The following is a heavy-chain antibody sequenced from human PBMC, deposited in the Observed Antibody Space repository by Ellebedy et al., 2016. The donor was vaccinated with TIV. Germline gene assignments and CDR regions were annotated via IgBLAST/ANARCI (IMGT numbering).Heavy chain of an antibody. CDR3: ARDRGYGSGTYYFDY. CDR2: IYYSGNT. J-gene: IGHJ4*02. CDR1: GASVSTSY. Sequence: GSLRLXXSVSGASVSTSYWSWIRQPPGKGLEWIGYIYYSGNTNYNPSLKSRVTIAVDTSKNQFSLKLSSVTAADTAVYFCARDRGYGSGTYYFDYWGQGTLVTVSS. V-gene: IGHV4-59*02. D-gene: IGHD3-10*01.